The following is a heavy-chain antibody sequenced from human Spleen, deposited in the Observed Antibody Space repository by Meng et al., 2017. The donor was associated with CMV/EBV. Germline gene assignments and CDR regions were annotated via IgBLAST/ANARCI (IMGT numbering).Heavy chain of an antibody. CDR3: AREVGATEVNYYYYGMDV. CDR1: GGSISSYY. J-gene: IGHJ6*02. D-gene: IGHD1-26*01. CDR2: IYYSGST. Sequence: SETLSLTCTVSGGSISSYYWSWIRQPPGKGLEWIGYIYYSGSTNYNPSLKSRVTISVDTSKNQFSLKLSSVTAADTAVYYCAREVGATEVNYYYYGMDVWGQGTTVTVSS. V-gene: IGHV4-59*01.